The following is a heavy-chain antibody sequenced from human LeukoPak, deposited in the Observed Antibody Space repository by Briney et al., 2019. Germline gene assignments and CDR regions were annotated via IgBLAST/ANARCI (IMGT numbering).Heavy chain of an antibody. CDR1: VYTFTSYY. CDR3: ARVKAAAGTFDP. D-gene: IGHD6-13*01. V-gene: IGHV1-46*01. Sequence: ASVKVSCKPSVYTFTSYYMHWVRQAPGQGLEWMGIFNPSDGSTSYAQKFQGRVTMTRDTSTSTVYMELSSLRSEDTAVYYCARVKAAAGTFDPWGQGTLVTVSS. CDR2: FNPSDGST. J-gene: IGHJ5*02.